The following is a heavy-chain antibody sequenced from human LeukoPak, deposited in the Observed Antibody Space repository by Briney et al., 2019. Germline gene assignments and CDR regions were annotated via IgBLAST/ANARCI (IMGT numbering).Heavy chain of an antibody. D-gene: IGHD6-13*01. CDR1: GFTVSSNY. CDR2: IYSGGST. Sequence: PGGSLRLSCAASGFTVSSNYMSWVRQAPGKGLEWVSVIYSGGSTYYADSVKGRFTISRDNSKNTLYLQMNSLRAEDTAVYYCARDLRGAAVGFGHWGQGTLVTVSS. CDR3: ARDLRGAAVGFGH. J-gene: IGHJ4*02. V-gene: IGHV3-66*01.